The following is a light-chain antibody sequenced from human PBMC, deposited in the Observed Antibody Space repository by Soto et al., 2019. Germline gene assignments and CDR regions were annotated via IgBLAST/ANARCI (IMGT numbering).Light chain of an antibody. J-gene: IGKJ4*01. CDR2: GAS. CDR3: QRYDNWPLT. Sequence: EIVMTQSPATLSVSPGERATLSCGASQSISSSLAWYQQKPGQAPRLLIYGASTRATGVPARFSGSGSGTEFTLTISSLQSEDFAVYYCQRYDNWPLTFGGGTKVEI. V-gene: IGKV3-15*01. CDR1: QSISSS.